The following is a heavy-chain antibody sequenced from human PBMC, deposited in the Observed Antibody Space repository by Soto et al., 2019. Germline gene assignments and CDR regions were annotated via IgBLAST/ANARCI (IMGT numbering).Heavy chain of an antibody. Sequence: HPGGSLRLSCVASGFTFSTYAMTWVRQTPGKGLEWVSAISGRGGSPYYSDSVKGRFTISRDNSRSTVYLHMKSLRAVDTAVYYCAKVGAPSIDYSYYYGMDVWGQGTTVTVSS. CDR2: ISGRGGSP. CDR1: GFTFSTYA. V-gene: IGHV3-23*01. J-gene: IGHJ6*02. D-gene: IGHD3-16*01. CDR3: AKVGAPSIDYSYYYGMDV.